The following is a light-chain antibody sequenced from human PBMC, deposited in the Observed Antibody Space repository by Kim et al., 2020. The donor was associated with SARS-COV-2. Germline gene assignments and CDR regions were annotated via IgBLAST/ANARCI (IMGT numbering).Light chain of an antibody. V-gene: IGLV2-14*03. CDR2: DGS. CDR1: SSDVGGYNY. CDR3: SSYTSSSTLV. J-gene: IGLJ3*02. Sequence: GQSITLTRTGTSSDVGGYNYVSWYQQQPGKAPKLMIYDGSNRPSGVANRFSGSKSGNTASLTISGLQAEDEADYYCSSYTSSSTLVFGGGTQLTVL.